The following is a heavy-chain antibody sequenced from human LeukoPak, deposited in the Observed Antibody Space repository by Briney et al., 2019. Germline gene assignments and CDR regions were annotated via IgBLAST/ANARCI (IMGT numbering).Heavy chain of an antibody. D-gene: IGHD1-26*01. V-gene: IGHV3-21*01. J-gene: IGHJ4*02. CDR3: VRDRGSYRPIDY. CDR2: ISSSGTYI. CDR1: TFTFSTYN. Sequence: GGSLRLSCAASTFTFSTYNMNWVRQAPVKGLEWVSSISSSGTYIYYRDSVKGRFTISRDNAENSLYLQMNSLTVEDTAIYYCVRDRGSYRPIDYWGQGTPVTVSS.